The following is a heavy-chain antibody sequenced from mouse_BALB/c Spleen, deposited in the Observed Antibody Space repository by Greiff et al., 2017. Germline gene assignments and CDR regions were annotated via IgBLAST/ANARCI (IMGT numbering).Heavy chain of an antibody. D-gene: IGHD1-2*01. Sequence: ESGGGLVKPGGSLKLSCAASGFTFSSYAMSWVRQSPEKRLEWVAEISSGGSYTYYPDTVTGRFTISRDNAKNTLYLEMSSLRSEDTAMYYCARVATAYYFDYWGQGTTLTVSS. CDR3: ARVATAYYFDY. V-gene: IGHV5-9-4*01. J-gene: IGHJ2*01. CDR2: ISSGGSYT. CDR1: GFTFSSYA.